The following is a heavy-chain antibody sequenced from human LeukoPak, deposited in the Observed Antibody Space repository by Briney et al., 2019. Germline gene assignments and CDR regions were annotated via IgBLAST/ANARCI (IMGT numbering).Heavy chain of an antibody. D-gene: IGHD6-13*01. Sequence: PGGSLRLSCAASGFTFSSYAMSWVRQAPGKGLEWVSAISGSGGSTYYADSVKGRFTISRDNSKNTLYLQMNSLRAEDTAVYYCAKDHWDDSSSFLPPLYYYYYMDVWGKGTTVTVSS. CDR2: ISGSGGST. CDR1: GFTFSSYA. CDR3: AKDHWDDSSSFLPPLYYYYYMDV. J-gene: IGHJ6*03. V-gene: IGHV3-23*01.